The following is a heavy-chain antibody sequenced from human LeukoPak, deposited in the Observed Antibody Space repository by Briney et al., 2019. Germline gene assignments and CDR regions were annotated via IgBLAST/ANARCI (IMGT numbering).Heavy chain of an antibody. Sequence: GGSLRLSCAASGFTFSSYGMHWVRQAPGKGLEWVAVIWYDGSNKYYADSVKGRFTISRDNSKNTLYPQMNSLRAEDTAVYYCARDAGTVVTMDYFDYWGQGTLVTVSS. CDR1: GFTFSSYG. J-gene: IGHJ4*02. D-gene: IGHD4-23*01. V-gene: IGHV3-33*01. CDR2: IWYDGSNK. CDR3: ARDAGTVVTMDYFDY.